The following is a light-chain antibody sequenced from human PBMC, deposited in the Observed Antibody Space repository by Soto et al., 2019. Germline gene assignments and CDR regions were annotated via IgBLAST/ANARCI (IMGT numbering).Light chain of an antibody. V-gene: IGLV1-51*01. Sequence: QSVLTQPPSVPAAPGQKVTISCSGSSSNIENNYVSWYQQLPGTAPKLLIYDSDKRSSEIPDRFSGSKSGTSAALGITGLQTGDEADYYCGAWDSSLNVVLFGGGTKLTVL. CDR3: GAWDSSLNVVL. CDR1: SSNIENNY. CDR2: DSD. J-gene: IGLJ2*01.